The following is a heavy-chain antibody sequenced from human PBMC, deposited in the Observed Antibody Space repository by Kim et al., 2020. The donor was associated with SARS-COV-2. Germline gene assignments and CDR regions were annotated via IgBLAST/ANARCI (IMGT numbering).Heavy chain of an antibody. CDR3: AKDAAHASKWELLRVNWFDP. J-gene: IGHJ5*02. CDR2: ISGSGGST. Sequence: GGSLRLSCAASGFTFSSYAMSWVRQAPGKGLEWVSAISGSGGSTYYADSVKGRFTISRDNSKNTLYLQMNSLRAEDTAVYYCAKDAAHASKWELLRVNWFDPWGQGTLVTVSS. CDR1: GFTFSSYA. D-gene: IGHD1-26*01. V-gene: IGHV3-23*01.